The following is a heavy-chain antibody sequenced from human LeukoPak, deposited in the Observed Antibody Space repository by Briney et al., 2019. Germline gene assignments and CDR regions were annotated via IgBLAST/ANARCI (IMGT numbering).Heavy chain of an antibody. CDR2: ISSSGGTI. D-gene: IGHD2-21*01. J-gene: IGHJ4*02. CDR1: GFTFSDYY. Sequence: GGSLRLSCAASGFTFSDYYMSWIRQAPGKGLEWVSYISSSGGTIYYADSVKGRFTISRDNAKNSLYLQMNSLRAEDTAVYYCASTAYSYYFDYWGQGTLVTVSS. CDR3: ASTAYSYYFDY. V-gene: IGHV3-11*01.